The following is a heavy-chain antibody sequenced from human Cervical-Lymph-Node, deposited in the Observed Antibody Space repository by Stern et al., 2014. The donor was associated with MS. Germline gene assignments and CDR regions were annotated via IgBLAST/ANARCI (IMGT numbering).Heavy chain of an antibody. CDR2: ISSGADTM. CDR3: ARGRVSYNGMDV. V-gene: IGHV3-11*01. J-gene: IGHJ6*02. CDR1: GFTFSDYY. Sequence: QVQLVQSGGGLVRPGGSLRLSCAASGFTFSDYYMTWIRQAPGKGLEWLAYISSGADTMYYADSVKGRFTISRDNAENSLYLQMNNLRAEDTAVYYCARGRVSYNGMDVWGQGTTVTVS. D-gene: IGHD3-10*01.